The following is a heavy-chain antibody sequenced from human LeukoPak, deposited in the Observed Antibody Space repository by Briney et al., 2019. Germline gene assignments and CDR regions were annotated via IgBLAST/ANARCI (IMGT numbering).Heavy chain of an antibody. D-gene: IGHD3-10*01. CDR3: ARVGTMVRGVIPRYYYYMDV. Sequence: PSETLSLTCTVSGGPITTYYWSWIRQPAGKGLEWIGRIYTSGSTNYNPSLKSRVTMSVDASKNQFSLKLSSVTAADTAVYYCARVGTMVRGVIPRYYYYMDVWGKGTTVIISS. V-gene: IGHV4-4*07. CDR2: IYTSGST. CDR1: GGPITTYY. J-gene: IGHJ6*03.